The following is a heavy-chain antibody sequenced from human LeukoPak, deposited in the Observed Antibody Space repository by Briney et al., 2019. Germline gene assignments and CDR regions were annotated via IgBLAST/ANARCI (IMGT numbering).Heavy chain of an antibody. CDR2: IYTSGST. Sequence: PSETLSLTCTVSGGSISSYYWSWIRQPAGKGLEWIGRIYTSGSTNYNPSLKSRVTMSVDTSKNQFSLKLSSVTAADTAVYYCARGSFQDTDYYFDYWGQGTLVTVSS. J-gene: IGHJ4*02. D-gene: IGHD2-21*01. V-gene: IGHV4-4*07. CDR1: GGSISSYY. CDR3: ARGSFQDTDYYFDY.